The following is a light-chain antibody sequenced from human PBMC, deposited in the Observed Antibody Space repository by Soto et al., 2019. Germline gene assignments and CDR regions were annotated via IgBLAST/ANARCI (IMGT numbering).Light chain of an antibody. V-gene: IGKV1-6*01. J-gene: IGKJ1*01. CDR1: QGIRND. CDR3: LQDYNYPWT. CDR2: AAS. Sequence: IQMTQSTSSLSASLGDRVTITCRASQGIRNDLGWYQQKPGKAPKLLIYAASSLQSGVPSRFSGSGSGTDFNLTISSLQPEDFATYYCLQDYNYPWTFGQGTKVDIK.